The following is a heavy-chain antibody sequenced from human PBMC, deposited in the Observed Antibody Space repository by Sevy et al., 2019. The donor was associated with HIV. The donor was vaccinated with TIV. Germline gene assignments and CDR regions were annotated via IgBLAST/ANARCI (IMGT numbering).Heavy chain of an antibody. J-gene: IGHJ4*02. CDR3: ARDRGEILSSAFDY. CDR2: ISYDGRNTK. V-gene: IGHV3-30*03. CDR1: GFSFSDHR. Sequence: GGSLRLSCVGSGFSFSDHRMHWVRQAPGKGLEWMAVISYDGRNTKYKADSVKGGFTISNDNSKNTLYLQMNSLRAENTAIYYCARDRGEILSSAFDYWGQGTLVTVSS. D-gene: IGHD3-16*01.